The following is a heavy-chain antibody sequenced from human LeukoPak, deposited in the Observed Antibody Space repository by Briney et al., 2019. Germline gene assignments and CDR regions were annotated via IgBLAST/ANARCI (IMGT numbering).Heavy chain of an antibody. V-gene: IGHV3-23*01. CDR1: GFTFCSYA. CDR2: ICGSGAST. D-gene: IGHD6-19*01. CDR3: AKDSSWSSDWEGNLYYFDY. J-gene: IGHJ4*02. Sequence: PGGSLRPSCAASGFTFCSYAMSWVCEAPGEGLEWVSGICGSGASTYYAGPVKGGFTIPRDNSKNTLNLQKNSLRAEDTAVYYCAKDSSWSSDWEGNLYYFDYWGQGTLVTVSS.